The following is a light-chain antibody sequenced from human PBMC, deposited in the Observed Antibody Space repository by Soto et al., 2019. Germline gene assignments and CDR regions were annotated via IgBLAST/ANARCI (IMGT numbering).Light chain of an antibody. Sequence: EILMTQSPATVSVSPGGRATLSCRASQPIASNVAWYQQRPGQPPRLLIFGASTRAPGFPARFSGSGSGTDFTLTISSLQSEDFAVYYCQQYDNWPWTFGQGTKVDIK. CDR2: GAS. V-gene: IGKV3-15*01. J-gene: IGKJ1*01. CDR3: QQYDNWPWT. CDR1: QPIASN.